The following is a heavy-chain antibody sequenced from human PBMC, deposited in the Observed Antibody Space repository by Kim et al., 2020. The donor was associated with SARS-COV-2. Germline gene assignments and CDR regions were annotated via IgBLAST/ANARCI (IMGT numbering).Heavy chain of an antibody. Sequence: GESLKISCKGSGYGFTTYWIGWVRQMPGKGLEWMGMIYPGDSDTRYSPSFQGQVTISVDKSSSTAYLQWSSLKASDTAMYYCARVVTIDFDYWGQGPLVTVSS. CDR2: IYPGDSDT. V-gene: IGHV5-51*01. D-gene: IGHD5-12*01. J-gene: IGHJ4*02. CDR3: ARVVTIDFDY. CDR1: GYGFTTYW.